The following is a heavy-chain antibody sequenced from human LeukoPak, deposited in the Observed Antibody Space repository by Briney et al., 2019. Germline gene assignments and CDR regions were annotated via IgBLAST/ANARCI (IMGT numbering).Heavy chain of an antibody. CDR1: GFTFSSYD. V-gene: IGHV3-48*03. Sequence: PGGSLRFSCAASGFTFSSYDMNWVRQAPGKGLEWVSYISSSGTTMYHADSVKGRFTISRDNAKNSLDLQMNSLRAEDTAVYYCAGAYYPFDYWGQGTLVTVSS. J-gene: IGHJ4*02. D-gene: IGHD4/OR15-4a*01. CDR2: ISSSGTTM. CDR3: AGAYYPFDY.